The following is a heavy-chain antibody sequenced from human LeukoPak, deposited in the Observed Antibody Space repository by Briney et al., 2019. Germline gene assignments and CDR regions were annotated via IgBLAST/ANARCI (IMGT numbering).Heavy chain of an antibody. D-gene: IGHD1-26*01. J-gene: IGHJ4*02. CDR2: IYHSGST. Sequence: SETLSLTCAVSGGSISSGGYSWSWIRQPPGKGLEWIGYIYHSGSTYYNPSLKSRVTISVDRSKNQFSLKLSSVTAADTAVYYCARAGGRSFFDYWGQGTLVTVSS. V-gene: IGHV4-30-2*01. CDR1: GGSISSGGYS. CDR3: ARAGGRSFFDY.